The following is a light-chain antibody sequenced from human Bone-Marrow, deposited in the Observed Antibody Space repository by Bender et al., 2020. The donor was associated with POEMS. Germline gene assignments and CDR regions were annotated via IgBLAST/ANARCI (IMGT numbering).Light chain of an antibody. J-gene: IGLJ3*02. Sequence: QSVLTQPPSASGSPGKRVTISCSGSDSNIGSHYIHWYQQVPGTAPRLLVYSNYQRPSGVPARFSGSKSGTSASLAISDIQSEDEGDYYCSSWDDSLSGWVFGGGTKLTVL. CDR3: SSWDDSLSGWV. CDR2: SNY. V-gene: IGLV1-47*02. CDR1: DSNIGSHY.